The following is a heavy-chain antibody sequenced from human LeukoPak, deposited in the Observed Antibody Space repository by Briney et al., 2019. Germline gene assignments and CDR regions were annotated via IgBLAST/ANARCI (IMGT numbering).Heavy chain of an antibody. J-gene: IGHJ5*02. CDR3: ASRGWELPRSWFDP. V-gene: IGHV1-69-2*01. CDR2: VDPEDGET. CDR1: GYTFTDYY. Sequence: ASVKISCKVSGYTFTDYYMHWVQQAPGEGLEWMGLVDPEDGETIYAEKFQGRVTITADTSTDTAYMELSSLRSEDTAVYYCASRGWELPRSWFDPWGQRTLVTVSS. D-gene: IGHD1-26*01.